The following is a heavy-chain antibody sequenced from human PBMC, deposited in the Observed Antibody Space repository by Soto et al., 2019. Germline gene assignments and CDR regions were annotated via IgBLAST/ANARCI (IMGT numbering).Heavy chain of an antibody. CDR1: GFTFSTYA. D-gene: IGHD6-6*01. V-gene: IGHV3-30-3*01. J-gene: IGHJ4*02. CDR3: ARGGRYSSSPVGY. Sequence: QVQLVESGGGVVQPGRSLRLSCAVSGFTFSTYATHWVRQAPGKGLEWVASIAYNGGNKYYADSVKGRFTISRDNSKNTLYLEMNSLRAEDTAVYHCARGGRYSSSPVGYWGQGTLVTVSS. CDR2: IAYNGGNK.